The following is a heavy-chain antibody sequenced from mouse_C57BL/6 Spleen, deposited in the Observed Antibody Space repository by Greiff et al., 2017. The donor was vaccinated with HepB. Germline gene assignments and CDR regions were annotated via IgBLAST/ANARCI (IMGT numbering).Heavy chain of an antibody. V-gene: IGHV1-66*01. CDR3: ARGYYGSSYDPWFAY. J-gene: IGHJ3*01. CDR2: IYPGSGNT. CDR1: GYSFTSYY. Sequence: QVQLQQSGPELVKPGASVKISCKASGYSFTSYYIHWVKQRPGQGLEWIGWIYPGSGNTKYNEKFKGKATLTADTSSSTAYMQLSSLTSEDSAVYYCARGYYGSSYDPWFAYWGQGTLVTVSA. D-gene: IGHD1-1*01.